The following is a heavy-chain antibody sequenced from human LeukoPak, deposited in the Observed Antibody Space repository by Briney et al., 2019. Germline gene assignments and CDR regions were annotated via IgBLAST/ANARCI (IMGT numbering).Heavy chain of an antibody. D-gene: IGHD1-14*01. Sequence: PSDTLSLTCTVSGVYMSSYYWSGIGQPPGKGLDWTEYIYYSGSTNYNPSLKSRVTISVDTSKNQFSLKLSSVTAADTAVYYCARGGARTNNQPFDYWGQGTLVTVSS. CDR1: GVYMSSYY. CDR2: IYYSGST. V-gene: IGHV4-59*01. CDR3: ARGGARTNNQPFDY. J-gene: IGHJ4*02.